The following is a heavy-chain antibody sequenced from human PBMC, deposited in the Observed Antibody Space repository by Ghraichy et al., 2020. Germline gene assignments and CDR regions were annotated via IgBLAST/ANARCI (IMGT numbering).Heavy chain of an antibody. CDR1: GYTFTGYY. V-gene: IGHV1-2*02. CDR3: AREVAAAGHFDY. D-gene: IGHD6-13*01. J-gene: IGHJ4*02. CDR2: INPNSGGT. Sequence: ASVKVSCKASGYTFTGYYMHWVRQAPGQGLEWMGWINPNSGGTNYAQKFQGRVTMTRDTSISTAYMELSRLRSDDTAVYYCAREVAAAGHFDYWDQGTLVTVSS.